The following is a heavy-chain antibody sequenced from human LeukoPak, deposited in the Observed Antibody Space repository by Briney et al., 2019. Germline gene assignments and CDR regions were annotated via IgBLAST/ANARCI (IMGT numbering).Heavy chain of an antibody. CDR1: GGSFSGYY. CDR3: ARGVMAVAGRVFDY. CDR2: IYYSGST. Sequence: PSETLSLTCAVYGGSFSGYYWSWIRQPPGKGLEWIGYIYYSGSTNYNPSLKSRVTISIDTSKNQFSLKLNSLTAADTAVYYCARGVMAVAGRVFDYWGQGTLVTVSS. J-gene: IGHJ4*02. V-gene: IGHV4-59*01. D-gene: IGHD6-19*01.